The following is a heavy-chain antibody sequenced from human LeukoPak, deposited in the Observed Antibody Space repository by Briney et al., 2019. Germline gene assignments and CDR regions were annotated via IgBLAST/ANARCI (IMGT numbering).Heavy chain of an antibody. V-gene: IGHV1-69*06. D-gene: IGHD5-18*01. J-gene: IGHJ4*02. CDR1: GGTFSSYA. CDR2: IIPIFGTA. CDR3: AATTPGYSYGLGY. Sequence: GASVKVSCKGSGGTFSSYAISWVRQAPGQGLEWMGGIIPIFGTANYAQKFQGRVTITADKSTSTAYMELSSLRSEDTAVYYCAATTPGYSYGLGYWGQGTLVTVSS.